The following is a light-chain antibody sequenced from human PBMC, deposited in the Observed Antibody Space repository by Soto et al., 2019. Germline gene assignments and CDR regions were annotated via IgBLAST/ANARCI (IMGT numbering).Light chain of an antibody. CDR1: QNVGSRY. Sequence: EIVLTHSPGTLSLSPGERATLSCRASQNVGSRYLAWYQQKPGQAPRLLIYGTSNRATGIPDRFSGSGSGTDFTLTISSLQTEDFAVYYCQQSTDWVTFGGGTKVDIK. J-gene: IGKJ4*01. CDR3: QQSTDWVT. V-gene: IGKV3D-20*02. CDR2: GTS.